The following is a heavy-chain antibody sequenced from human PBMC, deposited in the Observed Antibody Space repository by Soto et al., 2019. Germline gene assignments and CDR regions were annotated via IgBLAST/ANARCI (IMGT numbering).Heavy chain of an antibody. CDR2: ISSSSYI. CDR1: GFTFSSYS. Sequence: PGGSLRLSCAASGFTFSSYSMNWVRQAPGKGLEWVSSISSSSYIYYADSVKGRFTISRDNAKNSLYLQMNSLRAEDTAVYYCARVYASALDFGYWGQGTLVTVS. J-gene: IGHJ4*02. CDR3: ARVYASALDFGY. V-gene: IGHV3-21*01. D-gene: IGHD5-18*01.